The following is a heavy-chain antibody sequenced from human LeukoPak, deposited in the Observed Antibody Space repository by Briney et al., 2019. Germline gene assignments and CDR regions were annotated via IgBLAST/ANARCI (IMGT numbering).Heavy chain of an antibody. CDR3: AGHDSSGTYLQH. D-gene: IGHD3-22*01. Sequence: SETLSLTCTVSGGSISSYYWSWIRQPPGKGLEWIGYIYYSGSTNYNPSLRSRVTISVDTSKNQFSLKLSSVTAADTAVYYCAGHDSSGTYLQHWGQGTLVTVSS. V-gene: IGHV4-59*01. J-gene: IGHJ1*01. CDR1: GGSISSYY. CDR2: IYYSGST.